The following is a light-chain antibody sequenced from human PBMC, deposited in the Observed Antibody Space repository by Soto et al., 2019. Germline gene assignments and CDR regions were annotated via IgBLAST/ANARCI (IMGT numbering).Light chain of an antibody. V-gene: IGLV4-69*01. CDR3: QAWGTGIRV. CDR1: SGHSSYA. CDR2: VNSDGSH. Sequence: QLVLTQSPSASASLGASVKLTCTLSSGHSSYAIAWHQQQPEKGPRYLMKVNSDGSHSKGDGIPDRFSGSSSGAERYLTISSLRSEDEADYYCQAWGTGIRVFGGGTKVTVL. J-gene: IGLJ2*01.